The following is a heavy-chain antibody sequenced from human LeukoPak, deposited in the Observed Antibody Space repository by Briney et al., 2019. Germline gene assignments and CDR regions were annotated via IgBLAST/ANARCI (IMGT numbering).Heavy chain of an antibody. Sequence: SETLSLTCTVSGGSLSCYYWRWIRQPPGKGLEWIGYIYYSGSTNYNPSIKRRVTISIETSKNQFSLKLSSVTAADTAVYYCARHYDKSGYVFFQHWGQGTLVTASS. CDR2: IYYSGST. V-gene: IGHV4-59*08. J-gene: IGHJ1*01. CDR3: ARHYDKSGYVFFQH. CDR1: GGSLSCYY. D-gene: IGHD3-22*01.